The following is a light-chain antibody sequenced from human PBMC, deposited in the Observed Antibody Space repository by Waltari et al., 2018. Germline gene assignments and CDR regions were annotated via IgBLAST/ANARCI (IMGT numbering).Light chain of an antibody. Sequence: DIQRTQSPEEMSASVGDRVTITCRASQSISSYLNWNQQKPGIAPKLLIYAASSLQSGVPSRFSGSGSGRDFTLIISSLQPEDFATYSCQQSYSHTRTFGQGTKVEIK. J-gene: IGKJ1*01. V-gene: IGKV1-39*01. CDR1: QSISSY. CDR2: AAS. CDR3: QQSYSHTRT.